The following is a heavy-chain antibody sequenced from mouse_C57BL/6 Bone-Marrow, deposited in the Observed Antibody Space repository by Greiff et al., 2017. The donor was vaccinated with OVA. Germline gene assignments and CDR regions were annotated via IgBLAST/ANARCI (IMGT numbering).Heavy chain of an antibody. CDR2: IDPSDSYT. V-gene: IGHV1-50*01. D-gene: IGHD1-1*01. CDR3: ARSLFTSYAMDY. Sequence: QVQLQQPGAELVKPGASVKLSCKASGYTFTSYWMQWVNQRPGQGLEWIGEIDPSDSYTNYNQKFKGKATLTVDTSSSTAYMQLSSLTSEDSAVYYCARSLFTSYAMDYWGQGTSVTVSS. CDR1: GYTFTSYW. J-gene: IGHJ4*01.